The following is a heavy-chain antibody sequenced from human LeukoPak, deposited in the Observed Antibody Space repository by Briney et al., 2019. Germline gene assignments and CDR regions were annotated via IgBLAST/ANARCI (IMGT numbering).Heavy chain of an antibody. CDR1: GFRLSNYW. CDR2: KKEDGNEK. V-gene: IGHV3-7*01. CDR3: ARADRPNCDSESCHRRGFYFDH. Sequence: GGSLRLSCVASGFRLSNYWLTWVGQAPGKGLEWVANKKEDGNEKYYVDSVKGRFTISRDSAKISVFLQMNSLRDEDTAMYYCARADRPNCDSESCHRRGFYFDHWGQGTLVTVSS. J-gene: IGHJ4*02. D-gene: IGHD1-26*01.